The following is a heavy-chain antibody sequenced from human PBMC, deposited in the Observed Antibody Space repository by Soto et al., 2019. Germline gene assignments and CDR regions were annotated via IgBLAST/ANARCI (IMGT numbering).Heavy chain of an antibody. D-gene: IGHD3-22*01. CDR3: TRLSYYDSSHSEGYFDY. V-gene: IGHV3-73*02. CDR1: GFTFSGSA. CDR2: IRSKANSYAT. J-gene: IGHJ4*02. Sequence: EVQLVESGGGLVQPGGSLKLSCAASGFTFSGSAMHWVRQASGKGLEWVGRIRSKANSYATAYAASVKGRFTISRDDAKNTAYLQMNSLKTEDTAVYYCTRLSYYDSSHSEGYFDYWGQGTLVTVSS.